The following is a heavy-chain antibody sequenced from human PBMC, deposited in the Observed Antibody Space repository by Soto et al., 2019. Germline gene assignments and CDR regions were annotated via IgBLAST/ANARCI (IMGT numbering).Heavy chain of an antibody. CDR2: ISSSSSYI. CDR1: GFTFSSYS. V-gene: IGHV3-21*01. D-gene: IGHD2-8*01. CDR3: ASDPLLYCTNGVCYGGVLGY. J-gene: IGHJ4*02. Sequence: GGSLRLSCAASGFTFSSYSMNWVRQAPGKGLEWVSSISSSSSYIYYADSVKGRFTISRDNAKNSLYLQMNSLRAEDTAVYYCASDPLLYCTNGVCYGGVLGYWGQGTLVTVSS.